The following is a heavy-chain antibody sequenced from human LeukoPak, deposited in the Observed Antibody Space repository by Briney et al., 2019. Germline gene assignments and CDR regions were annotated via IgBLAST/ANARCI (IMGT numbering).Heavy chain of an antibody. D-gene: IGHD6-13*01. CDR3: ARDRGRSSWPYYFDY. CDR2: ISAYSGNT. V-gene: IGHV1-18*01. CDR1: GYTFTSYG. J-gene: IGHJ4*02. Sequence: GASVKVSCKASGYTFTSYGISWVRQAPGQGLEWMGWISAYSGNTNYAQKLQGRVTMTTDTSTNTAYMELRSLRSDDTAVYYCARDRGRSSWPYYFDYWGQGTLVTVSS.